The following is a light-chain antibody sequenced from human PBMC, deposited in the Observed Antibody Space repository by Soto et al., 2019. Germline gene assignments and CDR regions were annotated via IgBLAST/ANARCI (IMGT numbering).Light chain of an antibody. CDR3: QQYSSLWT. CDR1: QSVGKY. V-gene: IGKV3-20*01. CDR2: GAS. Sequence: EIVLTQSPGALSLSPWERATLSCRASQSVGKYLAWYQQNPGQAPRLLIYGASSRATGIPDRFSGSGSGTDFTLSISRLGPEDFAVYYCQQYSSLWTFGQGTKVDIK. J-gene: IGKJ1*01.